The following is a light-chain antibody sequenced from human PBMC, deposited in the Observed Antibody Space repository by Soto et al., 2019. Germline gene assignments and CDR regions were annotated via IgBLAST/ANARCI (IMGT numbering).Light chain of an antibody. CDR3: QQRSSWPLIT. Sequence: EIVLTQSPATLSLSPGERATLSCRASQSVRSYLACYQQKPGQAPRLLIYGASNRATGIPARFSGSGSGTDFTLIISSLEPEDFVVYYCQQRSSWPLITFGQGTRLEIK. CDR1: QSVRSY. V-gene: IGKV3-11*01. CDR2: GAS. J-gene: IGKJ5*01.